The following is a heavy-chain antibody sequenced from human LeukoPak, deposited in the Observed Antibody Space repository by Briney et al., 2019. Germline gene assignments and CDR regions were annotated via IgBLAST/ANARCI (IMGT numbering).Heavy chain of an antibody. CDR2: INHSGST. D-gene: IGHD6-19*01. CDR1: GGSFSGYY. V-gene: IGHV4-34*01. J-gene: IGHJ4*02. Sequence: SEALSLTCAVYGGSFSGYYWSWIRQPPGKGLEWIGEINHSGSTNYNPSLKSRVTISVDTSKNQFSLKLSSVTAADTAVYYCARLIAVAGNFPHDYWGQGTLVTVSS. CDR3: ARLIAVAGNFPHDY.